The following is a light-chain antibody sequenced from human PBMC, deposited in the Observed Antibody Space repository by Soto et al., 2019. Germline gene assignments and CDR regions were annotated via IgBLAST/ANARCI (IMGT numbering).Light chain of an antibody. CDR3: QKYNSAALT. CDR2: AAS. V-gene: IGKV1-27*01. Sequence: DIQMTQSPSSLSASLGDRVTITCRASQGISNYLAWYQQKPGKVPKLLIYAASTLQSGVPSRFSCIGYGTDFTLTISSLQPEDVATYSCQKYNSAALTFCGGTKVEIK. J-gene: IGKJ4*01. CDR1: QGISNY.